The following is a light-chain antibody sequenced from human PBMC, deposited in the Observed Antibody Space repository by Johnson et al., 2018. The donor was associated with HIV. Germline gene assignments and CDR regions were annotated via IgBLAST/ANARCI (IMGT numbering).Light chain of an antibody. Sequence: QSILTQPPSVSAAPGQKVTISCSGSSSNIGNNYVSWYQQVPGAAPKLLIYGNNKRPSGITDRFSASKSGTSATLYITGLQTGDDADYYCGAWDSGLTAHFVFGTGTKVTVL. CDR1: SSNIGNNY. J-gene: IGLJ1*01. CDR2: GNN. CDR3: GAWDSGLTAHFV. V-gene: IGLV1-51*01.